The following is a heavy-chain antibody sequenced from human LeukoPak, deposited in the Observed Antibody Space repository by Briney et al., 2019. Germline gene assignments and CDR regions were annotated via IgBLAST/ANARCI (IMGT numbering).Heavy chain of an antibody. CDR2: ISDDGSNK. CDR3: AKDRVRGGWYYFDY. CDR1: GFTFSSYG. V-gene: IGHV3-30*18. Sequence: PGRSLRLSCAASGFTFSSYGMHWVRQASGKGLEWVAVISDDGSNKYYGDSVKGRFTISRDNSKNTLYLQMNSLRAEDTAVYYCAKDRVRGGWYYFDYWGQGTLVTVSS. J-gene: IGHJ4*02. D-gene: IGHD6-19*01.